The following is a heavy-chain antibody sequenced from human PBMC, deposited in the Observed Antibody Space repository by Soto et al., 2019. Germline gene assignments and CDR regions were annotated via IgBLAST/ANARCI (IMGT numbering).Heavy chain of an antibody. CDR1: GFTFSSYA. CDR3: ARGPGYYFDY. Sequence: GGSLRLSCAASGFTFSSYAMHWVRQAPGKGLEWVAVISYDGSNKYYADSVKGRFTISRDNSKTLYLQMNSLRAEDMAVYYCARGPGYYFDYWGQGTLVTVSS. V-gene: IGHV3-30-3*01. J-gene: IGHJ4*02. CDR2: ISYDGSNK.